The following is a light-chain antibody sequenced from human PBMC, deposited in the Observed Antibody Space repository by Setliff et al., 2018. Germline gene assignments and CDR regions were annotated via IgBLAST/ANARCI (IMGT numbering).Light chain of an antibody. CDR2: EVS. CDR1: SSDVGGYNY. CDR3: SSYAGSNTPYV. J-gene: IGLJ1*01. V-gene: IGLV2-8*01. Sequence: QSALIQPPSASGSPGQSVTISCTGTSSDVGGYNYVSWYQQHPGKAPILMIYEVSKRPSGVPDRFSGSKSGNTASLTVSGLQAEDEADYYCSSYAGSNTPYVFGTGTKVTVL.